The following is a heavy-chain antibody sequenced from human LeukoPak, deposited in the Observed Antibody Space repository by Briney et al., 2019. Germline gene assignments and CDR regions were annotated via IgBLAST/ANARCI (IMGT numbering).Heavy chain of an antibody. Sequence: SETLSLTCTVSGGSISSSSYYWGWIRQPPGKGLEWIGSVYYSGSTYYNPSLKSRVTISVDTSKNQFSLKLRSVTAADTAVYYCARLDWNYVDVDYWGQGTLVTVSS. CDR2: VYYSGST. V-gene: IGHV4-39*01. J-gene: IGHJ4*02. CDR3: ARLDWNYVDVDY. CDR1: GGSISSSSYY. D-gene: IGHD1-7*01.